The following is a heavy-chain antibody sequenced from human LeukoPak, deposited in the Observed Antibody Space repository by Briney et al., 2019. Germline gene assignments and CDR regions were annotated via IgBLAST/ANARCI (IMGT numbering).Heavy chain of an antibody. D-gene: IGHD3-16*02. CDR3: ARDRNTFGGVIVISWYFDL. J-gene: IGHJ2*01. Sequence: SETLSLTCTVSGGSTSSYYWSWIRQPAGKGLEWIGRIYTSGSTNYNPSLKSRVTMSVDTSKNQFSLKLSSVTAADTAVYYCARDRNTFGGVIVISWYFDLWGRGTLVTVSS. CDR2: IYTSGST. V-gene: IGHV4-4*07. CDR1: GGSTSSYY.